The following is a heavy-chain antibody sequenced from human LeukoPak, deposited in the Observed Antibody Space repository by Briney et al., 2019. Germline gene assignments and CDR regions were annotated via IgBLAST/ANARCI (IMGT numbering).Heavy chain of an antibody. J-gene: IGHJ4*02. CDR3: ARDRGSGWYGDFCY. D-gene: IGHD6-19*01. CDR2: IWYDGSNK. V-gene: IGHV3-33*01. CDR1: GFTFSRYG. Sequence: GGSLRLSCAASGFTFSRYGMHWVRQAPGKGLEWVAVIWYDGSNKYYADSVKGRFTISRDNSKSMLYPQLNSLRAEDTAVYYCARDRGSGWYGDFCYWGQGTLVTVSS.